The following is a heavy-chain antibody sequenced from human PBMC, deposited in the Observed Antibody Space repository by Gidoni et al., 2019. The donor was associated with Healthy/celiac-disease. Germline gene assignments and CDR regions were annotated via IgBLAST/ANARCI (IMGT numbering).Heavy chain of an antibody. V-gene: IGHV2-70*04. J-gene: IGHJ4*02. CDR2: IDWDDDK. D-gene: IGHD6-6*01. CDR3: ARSPVAARWGYFDY. CDR1: GFSLSTSGMR. Sequence: QVTLKESGPALVKPTQTLTLTCTFSGFSLSTSGMRVSWIRQPPGKALEWLARIDWDDDKFYSTSLKTRLTISKDTSKNQVVLTMTNMDPVDTATYYCARSPVAARWGYFDYWGQGTLVTVSS.